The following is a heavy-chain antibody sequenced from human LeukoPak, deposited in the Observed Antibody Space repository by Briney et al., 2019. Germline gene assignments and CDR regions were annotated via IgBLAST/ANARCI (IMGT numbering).Heavy chain of an antibody. CDR1: GGSISSGDYY. CDR2: IYYSGST. Sequence: PSQTLSLTCTVSGGSISSGDYYWSWIRQPPGKGLEWIGYIYYSGSTYYNPSLKSRVTISVDTSKNRFSLKLSSVTAADTAVYYCARGPYSGYTLRPLDYWGQGTLVTVSS. J-gene: IGHJ4*02. CDR3: ARGPYSGYTLRPLDY. V-gene: IGHV4-30-4*08. D-gene: IGHD5-12*01.